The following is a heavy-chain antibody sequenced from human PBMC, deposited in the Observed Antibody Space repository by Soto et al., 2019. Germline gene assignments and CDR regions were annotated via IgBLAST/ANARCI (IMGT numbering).Heavy chain of an antibody. D-gene: IGHD2-2*02. CDR3: ARDGGCSSTSCYKDYYGMDV. V-gene: IGHV3-30-3*01. CDR2: ISYDGSNK. J-gene: IGHJ6*02. Sequence: LSCAASGFTFSSYAMHWVRQAPGKGLEWVAVISYDGSNKYYADSVKGRFTISRDNSKNTLYLQMNSLRAEDTAVYYCARDGGCSSTSCYKDYYGMDVWGQGTTVTVSS. CDR1: GFTFSSYA.